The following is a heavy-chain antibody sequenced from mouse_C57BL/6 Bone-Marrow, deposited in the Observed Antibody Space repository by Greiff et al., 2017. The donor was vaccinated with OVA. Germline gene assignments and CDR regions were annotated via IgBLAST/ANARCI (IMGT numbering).Heavy chain of an antibody. V-gene: IGHV1-15*01. D-gene: IGHD1-1*01. CDR1: GYTFTDYE. J-gene: IGHJ4*01. CDR3: TRGFTTVVAMDYYAMDY. CDR2: IDPETGGT. Sequence: LQESGAELVRPGASVTLSCKASGYTFTDYEMHWVKQTPVHGLEWIGAIDPETGGTAYNQKFKGKAILTADKSSSTAYMELRSLTSEDSAVYYCTRGFTTVVAMDYYAMDYWGQGTSVTVSS.